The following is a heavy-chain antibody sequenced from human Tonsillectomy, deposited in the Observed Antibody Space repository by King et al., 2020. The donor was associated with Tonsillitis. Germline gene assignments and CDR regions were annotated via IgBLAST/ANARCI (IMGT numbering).Heavy chain of an antibody. J-gene: IGHJ4*02. CDR1: GFTFSSYA. Sequence: QLVQSGGGVVQPGRSLRLSCAASGFTFSSYAFYWVRQAPGKGLEWLAVLSYDGSNKYHAHSVKGRFSISRDNSKKTLYLQMHSLRPEDTAVYYCARAKGGYCTGAGCYPGDYWGQGALVTVSS. V-gene: IGHV3-30-3*01. CDR2: LSYDGSNK. CDR3: ARAKGGYCTGAGCYPGDY. D-gene: IGHD2-15*01.